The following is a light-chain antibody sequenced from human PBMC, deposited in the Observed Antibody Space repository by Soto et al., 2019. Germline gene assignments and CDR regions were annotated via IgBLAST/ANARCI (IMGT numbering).Light chain of an antibody. J-gene: IGKJ1*01. CDR1: QDISNL. V-gene: IGKV1-5*01. CDR2: DAS. CDR3: QQYSSYWT. Sequence: DIQMTQAPSSLPASVGDGVTIPCQASQDISNLLNWYQQKPGKAPKLLIYDASNLESGVPSRLSGSGSGTEFTLTSSSLQADDFATYYCQQYSSYWTFGQGTKVEI.